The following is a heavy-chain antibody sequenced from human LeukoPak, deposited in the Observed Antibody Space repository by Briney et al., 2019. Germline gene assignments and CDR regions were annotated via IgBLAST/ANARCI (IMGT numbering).Heavy chain of an antibody. D-gene: IGHD2-15*01. Sequence: ASVKVSCKASGYTFTSYGISWVRQAPGQGLEWMGWISAYNGNTNYAQKLQGRVTMTTDTSRSTAYMELTYVRSDDTAVYYCTIIPNVILLTHYFEYWGQGTLVTVSS. CDR1: GYTFTSYG. CDR3: TIIPNVILLTHYFEY. CDR2: ISAYNGNT. J-gene: IGHJ4*02. V-gene: IGHV1-18*01.